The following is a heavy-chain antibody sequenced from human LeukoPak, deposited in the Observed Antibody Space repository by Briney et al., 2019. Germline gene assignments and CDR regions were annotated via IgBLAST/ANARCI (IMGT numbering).Heavy chain of an antibody. J-gene: IGHJ4*01. CDR1: GFTFSDYY. CDR3: ARNRGWQQFDY. Sequence: GGSLRLSCAASGFTFSDYYMSWIRQAPGMGLERVANIKADGTGKYYVDSVRGRFSISRDNAKNSLYLELNSLRAEDTGVYFCARNRGWQQFDYWGQGTLVTVSS. V-gene: IGHV3-7*01. CDR2: IKADGTGK. D-gene: IGHD5-24*01.